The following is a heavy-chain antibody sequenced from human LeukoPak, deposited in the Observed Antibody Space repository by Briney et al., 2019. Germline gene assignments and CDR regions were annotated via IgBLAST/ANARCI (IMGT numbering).Heavy chain of an antibody. Sequence: GGSLRLSCAASGFTFSNYGMTWVRQAPGRGLEWVSTIGGSGGTSYYADSVKGRFTISRDNSKNTLYLQMNSLRAEDTAVYYCAKDEAMLNFDYWGQGTLVTVSS. CDR3: AKDEAMLNFDY. J-gene: IGHJ4*02. CDR2: IGGSGGTS. V-gene: IGHV3-23*01. D-gene: IGHD2-2*01. CDR1: GFTFSNYG.